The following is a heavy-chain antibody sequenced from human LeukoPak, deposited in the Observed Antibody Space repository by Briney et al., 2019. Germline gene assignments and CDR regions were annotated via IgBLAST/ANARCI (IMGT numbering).Heavy chain of an antibody. Sequence: PGRSLLLSCAASGFTFSSYGMHWVRQALGKGLEWVAVIWYEGSNKYYADSVKGRFTISRDNSKNTLYLQMNSLRAEDTAVYYCARTSFPRENYYYYMDVWGKGTTVTVSS. CDR3: ARTSFPRENYYYYMDV. CDR1: GFTFSSYG. D-gene: IGHD2-2*01. J-gene: IGHJ6*03. V-gene: IGHV3-33*01. CDR2: IWYEGSNK.